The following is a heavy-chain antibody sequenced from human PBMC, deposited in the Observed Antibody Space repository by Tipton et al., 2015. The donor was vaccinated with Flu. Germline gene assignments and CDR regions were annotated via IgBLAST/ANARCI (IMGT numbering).Heavy chain of an antibody. D-gene: IGHD3-22*01. J-gene: IGHJ5*02. Sequence: TLSLTCSVSGGSVTSVTYYWGWVRQPPGKGLEWIGSIYYSGSTYYNPSLKTRATISVDTSGNQFSLKLSSVTAADTAVYYCAKTYFDSSDSPDRFDPWGQGTLVTVSS. V-gene: IGHV4-39*07. CDR1: GGSVTSVTYY. CDR3: AKTYFDSSDSPDRFDP. CDR2: IYYSGST.